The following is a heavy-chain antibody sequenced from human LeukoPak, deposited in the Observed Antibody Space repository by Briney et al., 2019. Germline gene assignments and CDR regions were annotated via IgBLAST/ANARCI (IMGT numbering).Heavy chain of an antibody. Sequence: ASVKISCKVSGYTFTDYYMHWVQQAPGKGLEWMGLVDPEDGETIYAEKFQGRVTITADTSTDTAYMELSSLRSEDTAVYYCATLSLGYCSSTSCYSGLRWGLYYYMDVWGKGTTVTVSS. V-gene: IGHV1-69-2*01. CDR3: ATLSLGYCSSTSCYSGLRWGLYYYMDV. CDR2: VDPEDGET. D-gene: IGHD2-2*01. CDR1: GYTFTDYY. J-gene: IGHJ6*03.